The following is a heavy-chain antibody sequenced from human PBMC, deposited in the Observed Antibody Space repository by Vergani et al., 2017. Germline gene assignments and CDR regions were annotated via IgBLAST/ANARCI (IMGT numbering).Heavy chain of an antibody. V-gene: IGHV1-69*11. D-gene: IGHD3-10*01. CDR3: ATGLLWFGELKVPYYFYGMDV. CDR2: IIPSLATT. Sequence: QVQLVQSGAEVKKPGASVKVSCKASGYTFTGYYMHWVRQAPGQGLEWMGSIIPSLATTIYAQKFQGRVTITADESTSTAYMELSSLRSEDTAVYYCATGLLWFGELKVPYYFYGMDVWGQGTTVTVSS. CDR1: GYTFTGYY. J-gene: IGHJ6*02.